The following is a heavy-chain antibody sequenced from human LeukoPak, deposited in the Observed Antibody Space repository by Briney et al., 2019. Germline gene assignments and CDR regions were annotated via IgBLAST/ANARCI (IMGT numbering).Heavy chain of an antibody. CDR1: GYTFTSYG. Sequence: GASVKVSCTASGYTFTSYGISWVRQAPGQGLEWMGWISAYNGNTNYAQKLQGRVTMTTDTSTSTAYMELRSLRSDDAAVYYCARLEVGDDNWFDPWGQGTLVTVSS. V-gene: IGHV1-18*01. J-gene: IGHJ5*02. CDR3: ARLEVGDDNWFDP. D-gene: IGHD2-15*01. CDR2: ISAYNGNT.